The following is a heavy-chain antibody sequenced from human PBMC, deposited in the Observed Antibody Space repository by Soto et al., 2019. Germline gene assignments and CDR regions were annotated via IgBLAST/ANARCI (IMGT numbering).Heavy chain of an antibody. CDR2: ISGSGGST. Sequence: GGSLRLSCAASGFTFSSYSMNWVRQAPGKGLEWVSAISGSGGSTYYADSVKGRFTISRDNSKNTLYLQMNSLRAEDTAVYYCAKDTLTAGSSSPFDYWGQGTLVTVSS. CDR1: GFTFSSYS. J-gene: IGHJ4*02. V-gene: IGHV3-23*01. CDR3: AKDTLTAGSSSPFDY. D-gene: IGHD6-6*01.